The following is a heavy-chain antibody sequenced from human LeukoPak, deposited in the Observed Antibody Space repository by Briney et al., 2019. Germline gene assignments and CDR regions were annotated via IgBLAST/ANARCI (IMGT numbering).Heavy chain of an antibody. CDR3: ARGGLSSSMFDP. D-gene: IGHD6-13*01. CDR2: IYTSGST. Sequence: TASETLSLTCTVSGGSISSYYWSWIRQPAGKGLEWIGRIYTSGSTNYNPSLKSRVTMSVDTSKNQFSLKLTSVTAADTAVYYCARGGLSSSMFDPWGQGTLVTVSS. J-gene: IGHJ5*02. CDR1: GGSISSYY. V-gene: IGHV4-4*07.